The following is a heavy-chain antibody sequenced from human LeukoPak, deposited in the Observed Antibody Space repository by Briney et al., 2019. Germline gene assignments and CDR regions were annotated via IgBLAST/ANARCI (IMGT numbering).Heavy chain of an antibody. D-gene: IGHD2-2*01. J-gene: IGHJ5*02. CDR1: GGSISSGGYY. V-gene: IGHV4-31*03. CDR3: ARRAFMPPPTHQRRGPRASNWFDP. CDR2: IYYSGST. Sequence: PSQTLSLTCTVSGGSISSGGYYWSWIRQHPGKGLEWIGYIYYSGSTYYNPSLKSRVTISVDTSKNQFSLKLSSVTAADTAVYYCARRAFMPPPTHQRRGPRASNWFDPWGQGTLVTVSS.